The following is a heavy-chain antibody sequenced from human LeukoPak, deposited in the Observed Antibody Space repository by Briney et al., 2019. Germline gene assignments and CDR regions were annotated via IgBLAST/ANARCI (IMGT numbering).Heavy chain of an antibody. V-gene: IGHV4-59*12. Sequence: SETLSLTCTVSGGSISSYYWSWIRQPPGKGLEWIGYIYYSGSTNYNPSLKSRVTISVDTSKNQFSLKLTSVTAADTAVYYCARELRNNYYDSNGSGAFWGQGTMVTVSS. CDR1: GGSISSYY. CDR2: IYYSGST. D-gene: IGHD3-22*01. CDR3: ARELRNNYYDSNGSGAF. J-gene: IGHJ3*01.